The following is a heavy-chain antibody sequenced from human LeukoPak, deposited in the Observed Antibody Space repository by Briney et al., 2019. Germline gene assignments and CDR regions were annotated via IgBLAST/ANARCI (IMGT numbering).Heavy chain of an antibody. Sequence: GGSLRLSCAASGFTFSSYWMSWVRQAQGKGLEWVANIKQDGSEKYYVDSVKGRFTISRDNAKNSLYLQMNSLRAEDTAVYYCARDMLNYDFWSGYLNWGQGTLVTVSS. V-gene: IGHV3-7*01. CDR3: ARDMLNYDFWSGYLN. CDR1: GFTFSSYW. J-gene: IGHJ4*02. CDR2: IKQDGSEK. D-gene: IGHD3-3*01.